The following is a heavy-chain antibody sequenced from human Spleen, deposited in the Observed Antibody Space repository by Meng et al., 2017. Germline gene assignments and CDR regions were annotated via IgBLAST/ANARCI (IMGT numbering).Heavy chain of an antibody. CDR3: ARGLLLAALRN. V-gene: IGHV4-34*01. CDR1: GGSFSGYY. CDR2: INHSGGT. D-gene: IGHD6-6*01. Sequence: GQRCQGGAGLLKLLETLSLTCAVYGGSFSGYYWSWIRQPPGKGLEWIGEINHSGGTNYNPSLKSRVTISVDMSKNQFSLKLSSVTAADTAVYYCARGLLLAALRNWGQGTLVTVSS. J-gene: IGHJ4*02.